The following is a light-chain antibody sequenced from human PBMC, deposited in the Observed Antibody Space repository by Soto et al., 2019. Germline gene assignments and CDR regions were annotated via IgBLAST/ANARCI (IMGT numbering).Light chain of an antibody. CDR1: QSISSW. V-gene: IGKV1-5*03. CDR3: QHYYSSFPYT. J-gene: IGKJ2*01. Sequence: DIQMTQSPSTLSASVGDRVTITCRASQSISSWLAWYQQKPGKAPKLLIYKASSLESGVPSRFSGSGSGTEFTLTISSLQPDDFATYYCQHYYSSFPYTCGQGTQLEIK. CDR2: KAS.